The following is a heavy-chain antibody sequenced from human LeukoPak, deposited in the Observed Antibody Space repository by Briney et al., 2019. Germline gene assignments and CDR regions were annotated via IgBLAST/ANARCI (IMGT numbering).Heavy chain of an antibody. CDR3: ASDRGYSSGWDY. CDR1: GGTFISYA. J-gene: IGHJ4*02. V-gene: IGHV1-69*13. Sequence: SVNVSCKASGGTFISYAISWVRQAPGQGLEWMGGIIPIFGTANYAQKFQGRVTITADESTSTAYMELSSLRSEDTAVYYCASDRGYSSGWDYWGQGTLVTVSS. D-gene: IGHD6-19*01. CDR2: IIPIFGTA.